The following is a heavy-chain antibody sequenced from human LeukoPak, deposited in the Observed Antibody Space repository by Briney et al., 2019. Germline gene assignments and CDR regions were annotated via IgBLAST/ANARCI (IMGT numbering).Heavy chain of an antibody. CDR1: GFTFSSYA. CDR2: ISASGGST. CDR3: VKGRITMVRGVFDY. V-gene: IGHV3-23*01. Sequence: GGSLRLSCAASGFTFSSYAMSWVRQAPGKGLEWVSAISASGGSTFYADSVKGRFTISRDNSKNTLYLQMSSLRAEDTAVYYCVKGRITMVRGVFDYWGQGTLVTVSS. D-gene: IGHD3-10*01. J-gene: IGHJ4*02.